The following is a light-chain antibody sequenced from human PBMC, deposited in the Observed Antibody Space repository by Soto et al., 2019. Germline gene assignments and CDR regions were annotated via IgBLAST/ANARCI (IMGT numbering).Light chain of an antibody. V-gene: IGKV3-15*01. J-gene: IGKJ2*01. CDR2: DAS. CDR3: QQYNTWPYP. Sequence: EIVMTQSPATLSASPGERATLSCRASQSISDYFAWYQQRPGQAPSLLIYDASTTATGVPARCSGSGSGTEFTLTISSPQPEDFVVYYCQQYNTWPYPFGQGTKVEIK. CDR1: QSISDY.